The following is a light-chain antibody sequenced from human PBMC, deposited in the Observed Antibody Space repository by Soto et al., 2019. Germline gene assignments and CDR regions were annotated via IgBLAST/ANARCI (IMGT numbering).Light chain of an antibody. J-gene: IGKJ1*01. V-gene: IGKV3-15*01. CDR1: QGIGDT. CDR2: DTS. Sequence: EIVMTQSPATLSVSPGGGAPLSCRGSQGIGDTLAWYQQKPGQTPRLLIYDTSIRATGVPARFSGSGSGTELTLTISSLQSEDVAVYYCQQYYSTPTFGQGTKVDIK. CDR3: QQYYSTPT.